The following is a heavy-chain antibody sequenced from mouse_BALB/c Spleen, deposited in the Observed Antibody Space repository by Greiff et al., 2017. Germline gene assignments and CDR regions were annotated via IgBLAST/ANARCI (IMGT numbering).Heavy chain of an antibody. CDR1: GFTFSSYA. CDR2: ISSGGST. Sequence: EVKLMESGGGLVKPGGSLKLSCAASGFTFSSYAMSWVRQTPEKRLEWVASISSGGSTYYPDSVKGRFTISRDNARNILYLQMSSLRSEDTAMYYCARAPDGYSFAYWGQGTLVTVSA. V-gene: IGHV5-6-5*01. CDR3: ARAPDGYSFAY. J-gene: IGHJ3*01. D-gene: IGHD2-3*01.